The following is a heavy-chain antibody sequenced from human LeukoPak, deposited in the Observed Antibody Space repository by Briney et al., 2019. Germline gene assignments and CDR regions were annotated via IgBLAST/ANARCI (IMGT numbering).Heavy chain of an antibody. V-gene: IGHV3-20*03. Sequence: PGGSLRLSFAASGFTFDDYGMSWVRQAPGKGLEWVSGINWNGGSTGYADSVKGRFTISRDNAKNSLYLQMNSLRAEDTALYYCARDYYDSSGYYSAFDIWGQGTMVTVSS. CDR1: GFTFDDYG. D-gene: IGHD3-22*01. CDR3: ARDYYDSSGYYSAFDI. CDR2: INWNGGST. J-gene: IGHJ3*02.